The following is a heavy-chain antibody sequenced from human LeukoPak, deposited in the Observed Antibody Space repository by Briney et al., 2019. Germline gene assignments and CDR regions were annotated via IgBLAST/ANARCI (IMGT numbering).Heavy chain of an antibody. J-gene: IGHJ4*02. CDR2: ISHSGANT. D-gene: IGHD4-23*01. V-gene: IGHV3-23*01. CDR1: GFTFSDSA. Sequence: PGGSLRLSCAASGFTFSDSAMDWVRQAPGKGLEWVSLISHSGANTFYADSVKGRFSVSRDNSKNTMYLQMNSLRAGDTAVYYCARDKYGGPGGFFDYWGQGTLVTVSS. CDR3: ARDKYGGPGGFFDY.